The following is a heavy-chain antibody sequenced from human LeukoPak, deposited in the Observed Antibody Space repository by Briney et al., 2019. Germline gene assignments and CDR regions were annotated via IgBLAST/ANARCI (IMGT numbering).Heavy chain of an antibody. D-gene: IGHD5-24*01. Sequence: SETLSLTCTVSGGSISSSSYYWGWIRQPPGKGLEWIGSIYYSGSTYYNLSLKSRVTISVDTSKNQFSLKLSSVTAADTAVYYCAKDDAWLQYGDRGRGTLVTVSS. V-gene: IGHV4-39*07. CDR2: IYYSGST. CDR3: AKDDAWLQYGD. J-gene: IGHJ4*02. CDR1: GGSISSSSYY.